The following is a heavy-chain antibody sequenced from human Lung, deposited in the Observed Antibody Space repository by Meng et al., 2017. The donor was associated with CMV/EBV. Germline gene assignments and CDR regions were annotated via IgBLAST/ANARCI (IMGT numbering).Heavy chain of an antibody. J-gene: IGHJ5*02. D-gene: IGHD4-11*01. Sequence: GGSXRLSCAASGFTFSDYYMSWIRQAPRKGLEWVSHISPSGSTRYYADSVNGRFTISRDNADNSLYLQINSLRAEDTAVYYCARGAYTVTSFAEGRFDPWXQGIXVTVSS. CDR1: GFTFSDYY. CDR2: ISPSGSTR. CDR3: ARGAYTVTSFAEGRFDP. V-gene: IGHV3-11*01.